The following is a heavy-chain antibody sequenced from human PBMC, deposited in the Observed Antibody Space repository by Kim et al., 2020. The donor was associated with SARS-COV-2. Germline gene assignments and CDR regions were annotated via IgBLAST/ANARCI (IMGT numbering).Heavy chain of an antibody. CDR2: ISYDGSNK. J-gene: IGHJ4*02. CDR1: GFTFSSYG. V-gene: IGHV3-30*18. D-gene: IGHD3-10*01. Sequence: GGSLRLSCAASGFTFSSYGMHWVRQAPGKGLEWVAVISYDGSNKYYADSVKGRFTISRDNSKNTLYLQMNSLRAEDTAVYYCAKDLKGLTHYYGSGNFDYWGQGTLVTVSS. CDR3: AKDLKGLTHYYGSGNFDY.